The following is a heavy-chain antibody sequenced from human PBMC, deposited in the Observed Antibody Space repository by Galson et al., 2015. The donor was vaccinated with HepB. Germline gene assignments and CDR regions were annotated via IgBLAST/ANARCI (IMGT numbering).Heavy chain of an antibody. CDR2: IWYDGSKK. CDR1: GFSFSNFG. J-gene: IGHJ4*02. Sequence: SLRLSCAASGFSFSNFGMHWVRQAPGKGLEWVALIWYDGSKKDYADSVKGRFTISRDNSKDTLYLQMNSLRAEDTAVYYCASDQRDKRWQQSALDYWGQGTLVTVSS. D-gene: IGHD5-24*01. V-gene: IGHV3-33*01. CDR3: ASDQRDKRWQQSALDY.